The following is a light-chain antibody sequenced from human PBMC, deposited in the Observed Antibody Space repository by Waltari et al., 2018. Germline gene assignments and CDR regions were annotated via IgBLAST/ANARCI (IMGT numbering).Light chain of an antibody. CDR3: SSYTSSSTLWV. V-gene: IGLV2-14*01. CDR1: SSDVGGYNY. Sequence: QSALTQPASVSGSPGQSITISCTGTSSDVGGYNYVSWYQKHPGKPPKLMIYEVSKRPSGVSNRFSGSKSGNTASLTTSGLQAEDEADYYCSSYTSSSTLWVFGGGTKLTVL. J-gene: IGLJ3*02. CDR2: EVS.